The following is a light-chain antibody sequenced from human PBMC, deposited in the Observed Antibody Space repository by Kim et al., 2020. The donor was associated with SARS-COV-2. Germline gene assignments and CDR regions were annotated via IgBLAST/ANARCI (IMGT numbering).Light chain of an antibody. V-gene: IGKV1-39*01. Sequence: ASVGDRVTITCRASQSISHLLNWYQKKPGKAPQTLIYSASNLQSGVPSRFSGSGAGTDFTLTIISLQLEDFATYYCQQTSSVPLTFGGGTKVDIK. CDR2: SAS. J-gene: IGKJ4*01. CDR3: QQTSSVPLT. CDR1: QSISHL.